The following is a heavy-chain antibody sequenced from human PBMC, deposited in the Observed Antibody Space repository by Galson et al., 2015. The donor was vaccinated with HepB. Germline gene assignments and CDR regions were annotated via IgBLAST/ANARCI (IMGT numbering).Heavy chain of an antibody. D-gene: IGHD1-7*01. Sequence: SLRLSCAASGFTFTSYAMQWVRQAPGKGLEWVAFISYDGSKNYYADSVKGRFTISRDNSKNTLYLQMNSLRPEDTAVYYCARDRGVPGAAAGTFDYWGQGTLVTVSS. CDR2: ISYDGSKN. CDR1: GFTFTSYA. V-gene: IGHV3-30-3*01. CDR3: ARDRGVPGAAAGTFDY. J-gene: IGHJ4*02.